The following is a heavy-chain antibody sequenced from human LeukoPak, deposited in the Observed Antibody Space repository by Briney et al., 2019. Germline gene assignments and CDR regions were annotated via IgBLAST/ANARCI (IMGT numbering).Heavy chain of an antibody. V-gene: IGHV4-39*07. CDR2: IYYSGST. J-gene: IGHJ4*02. CDR3: ARLSEWFGDSVSDY. CDR1: GGSISSSSYY. Sequence: SETLSLTCTVSGGSISSSSYYWGWIRQPPGKGLEWIGSIYYSGSTYYNPSLKSRVTISVDTSKNQFSLKLSSVTAADTAVYYCARLSEWFGDSVSDYWGQGTLVTVSS. D-gene: IGHD3-10*01.